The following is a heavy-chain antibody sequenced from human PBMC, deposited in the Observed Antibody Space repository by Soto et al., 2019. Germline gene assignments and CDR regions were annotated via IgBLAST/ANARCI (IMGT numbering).Heavy chain of an antibody. D-gene: IGHD3-22*01. CDR3: AKDGYYYDSSGYYLSTWFDY. CDR2: ISGSGGST. Sequence: GGSLRLSCAASGFTFSSYAMSWVRQAPGKGLEWVSAISGSGGSTYYADSVKGRFTISRDNSKNTLYLQMNSLRAEDTAVYYCAKDGYYYDSSGYYLSTWFDYWGQGTLVTVSS. J-gene: IGHJ4*02. CDR1: GFTFSSYA. V-gene: IGHV3-23*01.